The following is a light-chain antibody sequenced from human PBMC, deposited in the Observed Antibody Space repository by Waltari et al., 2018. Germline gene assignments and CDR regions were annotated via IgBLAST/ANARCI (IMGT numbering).Light chain of an antibody. CDR1: QRVLYTSNNKNY. Sequence: DIVMTQSPDSLAVSLGERATINCKSRQRVLYTSNNKNYLAWYQQKPGQPPKLLIYWASTRDSGVPDRFSGSGSGTDFTLTISSLQADDVAVYYCQQYSSAPWTFGQGTKVEIK. CDR2: WAS. CDR3: QQYSSAPWT. J-gene: IGKJ1*01. V-gene: IGKV4-1*01.